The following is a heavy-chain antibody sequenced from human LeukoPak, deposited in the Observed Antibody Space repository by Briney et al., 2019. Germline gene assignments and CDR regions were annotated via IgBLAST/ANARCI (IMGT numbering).Heavy chain of an antibody. V-gene: IGHV3-48*01. J-gene: IGHJ4*02. CDR2: ISSSSSTI. CDR3: AIDIVVVPAAIGPD. Sequence: GALRLSCAASGFTFSSYSMNWVRQAPGKGLEWVSSISSSSSTIYYADSVKGRFTISRDNAKNSLYLQMNSLRAEDTAVYYCAIDIVVVPAAIGPDWGQGTLVTVSS. D-gene: IGHD2-2*02. CDR1: GFTFSSYS.